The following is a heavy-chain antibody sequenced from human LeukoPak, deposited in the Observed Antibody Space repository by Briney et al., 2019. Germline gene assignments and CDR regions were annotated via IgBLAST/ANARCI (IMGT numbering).Heavy chain of an antibody. Sequence: PGRSLRLSCAASGFSFSSHGMQWVRQAPGKGLEWVAGISYDGSNKYYADSVKGRCTISRDNSRNTLSLQMNSLRGEDTAVYYCAKGPWYQLLPEDFWGQGTLVTVSS. D-gene: IGHD2-2*01. J-gene: IGHJ4*02. V-gene: IGHV3-30*18. CDR2: ISYDGSNK. CDR1: GFSFSSHG. CDR3: AKGPWYQLLPEDF.